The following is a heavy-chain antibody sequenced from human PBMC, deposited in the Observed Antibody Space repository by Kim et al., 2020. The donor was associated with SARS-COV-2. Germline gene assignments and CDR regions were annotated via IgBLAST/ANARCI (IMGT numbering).Heavy chain of an antibody. Sequence: GGSLRLSCAASGFTFSSYSMNWVRQAPGKGLECVSSISSSSSYIYYADSVKGRFTISRDNAKNSLYLQMNSLRAEDTAVYYCARDQDYDIFDYWGQGTLVTVSS. CDR3: ARDQDYDIFDY. CDR2: ISSSSSYI. CDR1: GFTFSSYS. D-gene: IGHD3-9*01. J-gene: IGHJ4*02. V-gene: IGHV3-21*01.